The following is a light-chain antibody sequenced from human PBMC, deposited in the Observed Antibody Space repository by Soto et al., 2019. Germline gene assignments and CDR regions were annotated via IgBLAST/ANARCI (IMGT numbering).Light chain of an antibody. J-gene: IGKJ2*01. V-gene: IGKV3-15*01. Sequence: EIVMPQSPATLSVSPGERATLSCRASQSVSDNLAWYQQKPGQAPRLLIHGASTRAAGIPARFSGSGSGTEFTLTLSSLQSENFAVYYCHQYDDWPPGYTFGQGTKLET. CDR1: QSVSDN. CDR3: HQYDDWPPGYT. CDR2: GAS.